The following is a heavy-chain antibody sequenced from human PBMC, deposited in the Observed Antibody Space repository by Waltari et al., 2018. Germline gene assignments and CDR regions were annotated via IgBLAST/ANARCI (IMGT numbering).Heavy chain of an antibody. J-gene: IGHJ4*02. V-gene: IGHV4-38-2*01. Sequence: QVQLQESGPGLVKPSETLSLTCAVSGYSISSGYYWGWIRQPPGKGLEWIGSIYHSGSTYYNPSLKSRVTISVDTSKNQFSLKLSSVTAADTAVYYCVRYDFWSGHGRFFDYWGQGTLVTVSS. CDR3: VRYDFWSGHGRFFDY. CDR2: IYHSGST. CDR1: GYSISSGYY. D-gene: IGHD3-3*01.